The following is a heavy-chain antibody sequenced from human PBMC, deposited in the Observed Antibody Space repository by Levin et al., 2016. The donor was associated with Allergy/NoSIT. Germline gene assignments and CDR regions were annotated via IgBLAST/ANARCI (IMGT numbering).Heavy chain of an antibody. V-gene: IGHV4-59*08. J-gene: IGHJ4*02. Sequence: SETLSLTCTVSGGSISSYYWSWIRQPPGKGLEWIGYIYYSGSTNYNPSLKSRVTISVDTSKNQFSLKLSSVTAADTAVYYCATLGDFWSGSGDFDYWGQGTLVTVSS. D-gene: IGHD3-3*01. CDR3: ATLGDFWSGSGDFDY. CDR1: GGSISSYY. CDR2: IYYSGST.